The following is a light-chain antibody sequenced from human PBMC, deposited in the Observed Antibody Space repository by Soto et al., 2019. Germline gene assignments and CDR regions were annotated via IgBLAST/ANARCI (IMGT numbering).Light chain of an antibody. CDR1: RSDVGGYSY. CDR3: CSYAGTFNFVV. CDR2: DVR. V-gene: IGLV2-11*01. J-gene: IGLJ2*01. Sequence: QSALTQPRSVSGSPGQSVTISCTGTRSDVGGYSYVSWYQQDPGEAPKRIIYDVRKRPSGVPDRFSGSNSGNTASLTIAGLQAEDEAEYHCCSYAGTFNFVVFGGGTKLTVL.